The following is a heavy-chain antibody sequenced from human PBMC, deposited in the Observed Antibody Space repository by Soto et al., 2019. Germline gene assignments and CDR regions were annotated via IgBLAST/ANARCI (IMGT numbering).Heavy chain of an antibody. CDR1: GGSISSRSYW. Sequence: QLQLQESGPGLVKPSETLSLTCTVSGGSISSRSYWWAWIRQPPGKGLEWIGDAFYSGSSYYNTSLKSGVAISVDTSKNQFSLKLKSVTAADTAVYYCARHPRDDYNYGGSGIFDYWGQGTLVTVSS. CDR3: ARHPRDDYNYGGSGIFDY. CDR2: AFYSGSS. V-gene: IGHV4-39*01. D-gene: IGHD4-4*01. J-gene: IGHJ4*02.